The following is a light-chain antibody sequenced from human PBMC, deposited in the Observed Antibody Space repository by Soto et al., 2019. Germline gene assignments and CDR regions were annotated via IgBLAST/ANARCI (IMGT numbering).Light chain of an antibody. CDR1: QSISSY. J-gene: IGKJ4*01. CDR2: DAS. CDR3: QQSYSTPLT. V-gene: IGKV1-39*01. Sequence: DIQMTQSPSSLSASVGDRVTITCRASQSISSYLNWYQQKPGKAPKLLIYDASSLQSGVPSRFSGSGSGTDFTLTISNLQPEDFATYYCQQSYSTPLTFGGGTKVESK.